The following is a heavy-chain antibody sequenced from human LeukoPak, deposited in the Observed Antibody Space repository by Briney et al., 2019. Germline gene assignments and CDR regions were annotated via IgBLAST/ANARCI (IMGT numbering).Heavy chain of an antibody. CDR1: GFTFSTYA. CDR3: AKYRTPPLYGLDV. Sequence: QPGGSLRLSCAASGFTFSTYAMNWVRQAPGKGLEWVSGISASGGSTWYADSVKGRFTISRDNSKNTLYLLMNRLRAEDTATYYCAKYRTPPLYGLDVWGQGTTVTVSS. CDR2: ISASGGST. D-gene: IGHD1-26*01. J-gene: IGHJ6*02. V-gene: IGHV3-23*01.